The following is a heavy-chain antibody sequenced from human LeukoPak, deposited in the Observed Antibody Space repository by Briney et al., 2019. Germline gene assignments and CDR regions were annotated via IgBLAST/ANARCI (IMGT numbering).Heavy chain of an antibody. CDR3: ARVKPGYSYGYYYYMDV. Sequence: SETLSLTCAVYGGSFSGYYWSWIRQPPGKGVEWIGEINHSGSTNYNPSLKSRVTISVDTSKNQFSLKLSSVTAADTAVYYCARVKPGYSYGYYYYMDVWGKGTTVTVSS. CDR1: GGSFSGYY. CDR2: INHSGST. D-gene: IGHD5-18*01. V-gene: IGHV4-34*01. J-gene: IGHJ6*03.